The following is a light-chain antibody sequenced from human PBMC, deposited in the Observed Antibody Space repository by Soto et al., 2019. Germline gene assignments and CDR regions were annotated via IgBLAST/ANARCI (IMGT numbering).Light chain of an antibody. V-gene: IGKV3-11*01. Sequence: EIVLTQSPATPSLSPGERATLSCRASQSVSSYLAWYQQKPGQAPRLLIYDASNRATGIPARFSGSGSGTDFTLTISSLEPEDFAVYYCQQRSNWPPITCGGGTKVEIK. CDR2: DAS. CDR1: QSVSSY. J-gene: IGKJ4*01. CDR3: QQRSNWPPIT.